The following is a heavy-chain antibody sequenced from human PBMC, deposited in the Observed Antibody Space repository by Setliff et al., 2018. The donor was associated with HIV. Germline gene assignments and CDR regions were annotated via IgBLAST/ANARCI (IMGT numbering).Heavy chain of an antibody. CDR2: IYYSGTT. J-gene: IGHJ4*02. CDR3: ARRDLWFGESQNFDY. D-gene: IGHD3-10*01. V-gene: IGHV4-39*01. Sequence: SETLSLTCTVSGGSIGSSSYYWGWIRQPPGKGLEWIGNIYYSGTTYYNPSLKSRVTISTDTSKNQFSLKLSSVTAADTAVYYCARRDLWFGESQNFDYWGQGTLVTVSS. CDR1: GGSIGSSSYY.